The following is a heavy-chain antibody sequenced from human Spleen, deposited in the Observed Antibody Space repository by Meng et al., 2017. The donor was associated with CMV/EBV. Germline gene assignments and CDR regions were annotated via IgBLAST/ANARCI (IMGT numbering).Heavy chain of an antibody. D-gene: IGHD6-13*01. CDR2: IIPILGIA. CDR3: ARDAGGSSPSDY. Sequence: SVKVSCKASGYTFTGYYMHWVRQAPGQGLEWMGGIIPILGIANYAQKFQGRVTITADKSTSTAYMELSSLRSEDTAVYYCARDAGGSSPSDYWGQGTLVTVSS. J-gene: IGHJ4*02. V-gene: IGHV1-69*10. CDR1: GYTFTGYY.